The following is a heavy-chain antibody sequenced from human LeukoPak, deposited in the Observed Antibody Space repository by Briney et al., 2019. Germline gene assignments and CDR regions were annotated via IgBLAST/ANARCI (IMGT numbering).Heavy chain of an antibody. V-gene: IGHV3-74*01. J-gene: IGHJ3*02. D-gene: IGHD6-13*01. CDR1: GFTFSTYW. CDR3: TRQQLDAFDI. CDR2: INSDGSST. Sequence: GGSLRLSCAASGFTFSTYWMHWIRQAPATGLVWVSRINSDGSSTTNANSLKGRFTISRDNSKNTLSLQMNSLRAEDTAVYYCTRQQLDAFDIWGPGTMGTVSS.